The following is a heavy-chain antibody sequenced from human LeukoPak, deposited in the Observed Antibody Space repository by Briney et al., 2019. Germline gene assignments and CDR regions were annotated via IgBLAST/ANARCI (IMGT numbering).Heavy chain of an antibody. Sequence: PGGSLRLSCEASGFTFSNAWMSWVRQAPGKGLEYVSAISSNGGSTYYADSVKGRFTISRDNSKNTLYLQMSSLRAEDTTVYYCVNWEYYGSGSQNFDYWGQGTLVTVSS. CDR2: ISSNGGST. J-gene: IGHJ4*02. CDR3: VNWEYYGSGSQNFDY. V-gene: IGHV3-64D*09. D-gene: IGHD3-10*01. CDR1: GFTFSNAW.